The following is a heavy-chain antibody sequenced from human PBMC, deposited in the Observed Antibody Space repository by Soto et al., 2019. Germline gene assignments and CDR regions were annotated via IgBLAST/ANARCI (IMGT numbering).Heavy chain of an antibody. CDR3: ARGGPDGY. J-gene: IGHJ4*02. CDR2: ISSSSSYI. CDR1: GFTFSSYS. Sequence: GGALRVSCGASGFTFSSYSMNWVRQAPGKGLEWVSSISSSSSYIYYADSVKGRFTISRDNAKNSLYLQMNSLRAEDTAVYYCARGGPDGYWGQGTLVTVSS. V-gene: IGHV3-21*01.